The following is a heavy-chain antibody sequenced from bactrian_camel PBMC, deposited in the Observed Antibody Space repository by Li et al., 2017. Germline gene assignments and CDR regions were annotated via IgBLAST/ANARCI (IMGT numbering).Heavy chain of an antibody. D-gene: IGHD1*01. V-gene: IGHV3S53*01. CDR3: AADIPCTVRDGTYRYKD. CDR2: WVTDGST. J-gene: IGHJ4*01. Sequence: QVQLVESGGDSVQAGGSLRLSCATSGYTASVYCMAWFRQAPGKEREPVAAWVTDGSTTYADSVKGRFTISNDYAKNTLNLQMVSLRPEDTGMYYCAADIPCTVRDGTYRYKDWGQGTQVTVS. CDR1: GYTASVYC.